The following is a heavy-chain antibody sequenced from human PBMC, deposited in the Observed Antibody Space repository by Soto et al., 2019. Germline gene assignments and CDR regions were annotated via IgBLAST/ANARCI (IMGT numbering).Heavy chain of an antibody. CDR3: TRASSDIYYYYGMDV. CDR2: IRSKAYGGTT. Sequence: GGSLRLSCTASGFTFGDYAMSWFRQAPGKGLEWVGFIRSKAYGGTTEYAASVKGRFTISRDDSKSIAYLQMNSLKTEDTAVYYRTRASSDIYYYYGMDVWGQGTTVTVSS. CDR1: GFTFGDYA. V-gene: IGHV3-49*03. J-gene: IGHJ6*02. D-gene: IGHD6-6*01.